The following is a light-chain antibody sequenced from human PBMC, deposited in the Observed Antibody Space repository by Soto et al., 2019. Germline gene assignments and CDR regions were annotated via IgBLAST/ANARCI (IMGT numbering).Light chain of an antibody. V-gene: IGKV2-28*01. CDR3: MQPLQTPLT. CDR2: LGS. CDR1: QSLLHSNGYNY. Sequence: DIVMTQSPLSLPVTPGEPASISCRASQSLLHSNGYNYLDWYLQKPWQSPQLLIYLGSNRASGGPDRFSGSGSGTDVTLKIRRVEAEDVRVYYCMQPLQTPLTYGGGKTWEIK. J-gene: IGKJ4*01.